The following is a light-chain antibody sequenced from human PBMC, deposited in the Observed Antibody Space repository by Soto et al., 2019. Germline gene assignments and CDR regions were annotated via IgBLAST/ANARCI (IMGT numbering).Light chain of an antibody. Sequence: QSALTQPASVSGSPGQSITISCTGTSSDVGGYNYVSWYQQHPGKAPKLMIYDVSYRPSGVSNRFSGSKSGDTASLTISGLQAEDEADYYCSSYSNSTTQVFGGGTKVTVL. CDR1: SSDVGGYNY. J-gene: IGLJ2*01. CDR2: DVS. CDR3: SSYSNSTTQV. V-gene: IGLV2-14*03.